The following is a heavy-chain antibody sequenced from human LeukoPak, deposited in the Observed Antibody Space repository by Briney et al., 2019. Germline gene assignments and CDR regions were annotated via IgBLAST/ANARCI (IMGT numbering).Heavy chain of an antibody. CDR1: GFTFDDYA. J-gene: IGHJ4*02. CDR2: ISWNSGSI. CDR3: AKDIGKMGLYDY. D-gene: IGHD2-8*01. V-gene: IGHV3-9*01. Sequence: GGSLRLSCAASGFTFDDYAMPWVRQAPGEGLEWVSGISWNSGSIGYADSVKGRFTISRDNAKNSLYLQMNSLRAEDTALYYCAKDIGKMGLYDYWGQGTLVTVSS.